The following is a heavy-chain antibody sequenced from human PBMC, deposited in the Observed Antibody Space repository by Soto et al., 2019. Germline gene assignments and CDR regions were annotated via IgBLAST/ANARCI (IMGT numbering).Heavy chain of an antibody. V-gene: IGHV1-46*01. D-gene: IGHD2-21*01. CDR2: INPSGGST. J-gene: IGHJ5*02. Sequence: GASVKVSCKASGYTFTSYYMHWVRQAPGQGLEWMGIINPSGGSTSYAQKFQGRVTMTRDTSTSTVYMELSSLRSEDTAVYYCAMLSGNISQKYFFTDPWGQGTLVTVSS. CDR1: GYTFTSYY. CDR3: AMLSGNISQKYFFTDP.